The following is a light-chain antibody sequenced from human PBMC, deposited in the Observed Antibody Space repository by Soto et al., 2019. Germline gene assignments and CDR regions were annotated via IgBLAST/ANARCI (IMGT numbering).Light chain of an antibody. CDR2: AAS. J-gene: IGKJ1*01. CDR1: QGVGTN. V-gene: IGKV3-15*01. Sequence: EIVMTQSPGTLSVSPGERATLSCRASQGVGTNLAWYQQRPGQAPRLLIYAASTRATGIPARFSGRGSGTEFTLTISSLHPEDFATYYCQQGSSFPWTFGQGTKVDIK. CDR3: QQGSSFPWT.